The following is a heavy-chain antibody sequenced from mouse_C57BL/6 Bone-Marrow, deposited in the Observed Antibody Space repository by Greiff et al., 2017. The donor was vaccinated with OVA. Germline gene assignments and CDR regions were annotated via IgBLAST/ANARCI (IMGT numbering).Heavy chain of an antibody. CDR3: ARATVVGEYYAMDY. V-gene: IGHV1-53*01. Sequence: QVQLKQPGPELVKPGASVKLSCKASGYTFTSYWMHWVKQRPGQGLEWIGNINPSNGGTNYNEKFKSKATLTVDKSSSTAYMQLSSLTSEDSAVYYCARATVVGEYYAMDYWGQGTSVTVSS. J-gene: IGHJ4*01. CDR1: GYTFTSYW. CDR2: INPSNGGT. D-gene: IGHD1-1*01.